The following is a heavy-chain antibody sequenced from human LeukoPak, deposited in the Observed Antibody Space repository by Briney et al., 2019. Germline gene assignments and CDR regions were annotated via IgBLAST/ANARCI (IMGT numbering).Heavy chain of an antibody. CDR2: IIPILGIA. CDR1: GGTFSSYA. D-gene: IGHD2-2*01. J-gene: IGHJ5*02. CDR3: ARPMEVPGVVPAAIGWFDP. Sequence: GASVKVSRKASGGTFSSYAISWVRQAPGQGLEWMGRIIPILGIANYAQKFQGRVTITADKSTSTAYMELSSLRSEDTAVYYCARPMEVPGVVPAAIGWFDPWGQGTLVTVSS. V-gene: IGHV1-69*04.